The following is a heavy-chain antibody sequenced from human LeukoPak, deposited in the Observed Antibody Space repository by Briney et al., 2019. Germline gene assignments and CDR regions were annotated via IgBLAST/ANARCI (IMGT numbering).Heavy chain of an antibody. J-gene: IGHJ4*02. CDR3: GTLLSNGPFDY. Sequence: ASLKVSCKASGYTFTGYYMRWVRQAPGQGLEWMGWIYPNTGATKYAQKFQGRVTMTRDTSISTAYMELSGLRSDDTAVYYCGTLLSNGPFDYWGQGSLVTVSS. CDR2: IYPNTGAT. V-gene: IGHV1-2*02. CDR1: GYTFTGYY.